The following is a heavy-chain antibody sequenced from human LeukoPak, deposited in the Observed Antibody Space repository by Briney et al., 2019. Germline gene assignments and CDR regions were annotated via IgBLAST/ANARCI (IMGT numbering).Heavy chain of an antibody. CDR3: ARRGSYLSLDY. Sequence: SETLSLTCTVSGGSISSSSYSWGWIRQPPGKGLEWIGSIYYSGSTYYNPSLKSRVTISVDTSKNQFSLKLSSVTAADTAVYYCARRGSYLSLDYWGQGTLVTVSS. CDR2: IYYSGST. CDR1: GGSISSSSYS. D-gene: IGHD1-26*01. J-gene: IGHJ4*02. V-gene: IGHV4-39*01.